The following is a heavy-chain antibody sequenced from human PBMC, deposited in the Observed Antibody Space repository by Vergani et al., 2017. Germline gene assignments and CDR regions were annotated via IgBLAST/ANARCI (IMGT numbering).Heavy chain of an antibody. J-gene: IGHJ6*02. D-gene: IGHD3-9*01. CDR3: ARDPTRYDILTGYSSYYYYGMDV. CDR2: ISSSSSYI. V-gene: IGHV3-21*01. CDR1: GFTFSSYS. Sequence: EVQLVESGGGLVKPGGSLRLSCAASGFTFSSYSMNWVRQAPGKGLEWVSSISSSSSYIYYADSVKDRFTISRDNAKNSLYLQMNSLRAEDTAVYYCARDPTRYDILTGYSSYYYYGMDVWGQGTTVTVSS.